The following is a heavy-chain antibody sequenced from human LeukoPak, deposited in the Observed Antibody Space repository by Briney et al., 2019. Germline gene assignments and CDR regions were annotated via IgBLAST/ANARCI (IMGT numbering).Heavy chain of an antibody. J-gene: IGHJ4*02. CDR3: ANGGAGSWFDY. CDR2: IYYSGST. D-gene: IGHD6-13*01. V-gene: IGHV4-59*01. CDR1: GGSIISYY. Sequence: SETLSLTCTVSGGSIISYYCNWIRQPPGKGLEWIGYIYYSGSTNYSPSLKSRVTISVDTSKNQFSLKLSSVTAADTAVYYCANGGAGSWFDYWGQGTLVTVSS.